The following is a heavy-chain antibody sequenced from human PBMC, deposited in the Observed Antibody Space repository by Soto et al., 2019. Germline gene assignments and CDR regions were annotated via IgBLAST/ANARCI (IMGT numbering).Heavy chain of an antibody. D-gene: IGHD5-12*01. CDR2: IYYSGTT. CDR3: ATSVAMATMPDS. Sequence: SETLSLTCAVSGGSISSGGYSWSWIRQPPGKGLEWIGYIYYSGTTYYNPSLKSRVAISVDTSKNQFSLKLTSVTAADTAVYYCATSVAMATMPDSWGQGTLVTVSS. J-gene: IGHJ4*02. CDR1: GGSISSGGYS. V-gene: IGHV4-31*11.